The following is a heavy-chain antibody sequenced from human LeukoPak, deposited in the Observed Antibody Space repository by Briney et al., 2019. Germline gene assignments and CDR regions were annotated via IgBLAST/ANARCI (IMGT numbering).Heavy chain of an antibody. V-gene: IGHV4-61*02. CDR2: IYINGGT. CDR3: ARDGNDYGDY. J-gene: IGHJ4*02. D-gene: IGHD1-1*01. CDR1: GDSISSGSYY. Sequence: PSQTLSLXCTVSGDSISSGSYYWSWSRQPAGKGPEWIGRIYINGGTNYNPSLKSRVTISVDTSRNQFSLKLSSVTAAVTAVYYCARDGNDYGDYWGQGTLVTVSS.